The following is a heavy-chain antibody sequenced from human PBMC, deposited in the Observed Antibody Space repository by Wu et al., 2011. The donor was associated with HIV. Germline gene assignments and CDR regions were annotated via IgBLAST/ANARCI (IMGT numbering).Heavy chain of an antibody. V-gene: IGHV1-69*14. J-gene: IGHJ1*01. Sequence: QVQLVQSGAEVKKPGSSVKVSCKASGGTFSSYAINWVRQAPGQGLEWMGGIIPMFGTANYAQKFQGRVTITADKSTSTAYMELSSLRSEDTAVYYCARSGFTPYGSGVISHDLWGQGPWHRXL. CDR2: IIPMFGTA. CDR3: ARSGFTPYGSGVISHDL. D-gene: IGHD3-10*01. CDR1: GGTFSSYA.